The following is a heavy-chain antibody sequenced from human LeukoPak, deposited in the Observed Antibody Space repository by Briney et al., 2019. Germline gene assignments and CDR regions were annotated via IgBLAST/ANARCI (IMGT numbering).Heavy chain of an antibody. D-gene: IGHD3-22*01. CDR2: ISGSGGST. CDR1: GFTFSSYG. Sequence: GGSLRLSCAASGFTFSSYGMSWVRQAPGKGLEWVSAISGSGGSTYYADSVKGRFTISRDNSKNTLYLQMNSLRAEDTAVYYCAKDRYYDSSFFDYWGQGTLVTVSS. J-gene: IGHJ4*02. V-gene: IGHV3-23*01. CDR3: AKDRYYDSSFFDY.